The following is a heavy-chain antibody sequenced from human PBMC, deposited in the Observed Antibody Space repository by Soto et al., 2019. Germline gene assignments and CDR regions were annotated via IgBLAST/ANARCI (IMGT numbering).Heavy chain of an antibody. J-gene: IGHJ3*02. CDR3: ARGRDDAFDI. Sequence: PGGALRLSGAAAVFACSSGWVIWVRQAPGEGLEWVANIKQDGSEKYYVDSVKGRFTISRDNAKNSLYLQMNSLRAEDTAVYYCARGRDDAFDIWGQGTMVTVSS. CDR2: IKQDGSEK. CDR1: VFACSSGW. V-gene: IGHV3-7*03.